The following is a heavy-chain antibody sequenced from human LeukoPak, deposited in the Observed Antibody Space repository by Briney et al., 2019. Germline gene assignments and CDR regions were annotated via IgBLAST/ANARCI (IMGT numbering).Heavy chain of an antibody. J-gene: IGHJ3*02. CDR1: GGSISSYY. D-gene: IGHD3-9*01. V-gene: IGHV4-59*01. CDR2: IYYSGST. Sequence: PSETLSLTCTVSGGSISSYYWSWIRQPPGKGLEWIGYIYYSGSTNYNPSLKSRVTISVDTSKNQFSLKLSSVTAADTAVYYCASSILTGYLSAFDIWGQGTMVTVSS. CDR3: ASSILTGYLSAFDI.